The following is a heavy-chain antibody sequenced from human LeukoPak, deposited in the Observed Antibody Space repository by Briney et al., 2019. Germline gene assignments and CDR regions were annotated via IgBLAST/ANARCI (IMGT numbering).Heavy chain of an antibody. J-gene: IGHJ4*02. D-gene: IGHD3-10*01. V-gene: IGHV4-4*07. Sequence: SETLSLTCTVSGGSISSYYWSWLRQPAGKGLEWIGRIYTSGNTNYNPSLKSRVTMSVDTSKNKFSLKLSSVTAADTAVYYCARVPISTSARGYFDYWGQGTLVTVSS. CDR3: ARVPISTSARGYFDY. CDR1: GGSISSYY. CDR2: IYTSGNT.